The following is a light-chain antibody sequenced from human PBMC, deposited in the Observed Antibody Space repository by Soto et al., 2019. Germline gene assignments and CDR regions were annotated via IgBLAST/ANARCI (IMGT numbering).Light chain of an antibody. V-gene: IGKV3-20*01. CDR3: QQCGSSPWT. Sequence: EIILTQPLCTLASSQGEGATLSCRASQSVNIRLAWYQHKPGQAPRLLIYAASSRATGIPDRFSGGGSGTDFTLTISRLEPEDFAVYYCQQCGSSPWTFGHGTKVDIK. CDR1: QSVNIR. J-gene: IGKJ1*01. CDR2: AAS.